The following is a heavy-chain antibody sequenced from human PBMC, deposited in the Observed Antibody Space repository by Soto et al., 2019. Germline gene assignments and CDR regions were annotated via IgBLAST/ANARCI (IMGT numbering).Heavy chain of an antibody. CDR1: GYSFAGYW. D-gene: IGHD3-22*01. CDR2: IDPSDSQT. CDR3: AHAGDYDLLTFDH. J-gene: IGHJ4*02. Sequence: GESLKISCKGSGYSFAGYWITWVRQMPGKGLEWMGRIDPSDSQTYYSPSFRGHVTISAAKSITTVFLQWSSLRASDTATYFCAHAGDYDLLTFDHWGPGTLVTVSS. V-gene: IGHV5-10-1*01.